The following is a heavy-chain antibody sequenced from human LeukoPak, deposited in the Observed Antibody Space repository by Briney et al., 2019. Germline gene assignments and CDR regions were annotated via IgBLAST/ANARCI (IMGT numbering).Heavy chain of an antibody. CDR2: ISSSSSYI. J-gene: IGHJ4*02. CDR3: ARGEYGDPYYFDY. V-gene: IGHV3-21*01. D-gene: IGHD4-17*01. Sequence: GGSLRLSCAASGFTFSSYSMNWVRQAPGKGLEWVSSISSSSSYIYYADSVKGRFTISRDNAKNSLYLQMNSLRAEDTAVYYCARGEYGDPYYFDYWGQRTLVTVSS. CDR1: GFTFSSYS.